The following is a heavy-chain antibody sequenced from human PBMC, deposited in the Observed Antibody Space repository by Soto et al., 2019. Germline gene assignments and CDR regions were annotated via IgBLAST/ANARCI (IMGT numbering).Heavy chain of an antibody. D-gene: IGHD2-15*01. J-gene: IGHJ6*02. CDR3: ARVGTNSLYYYYGMDV. Sequence: GESLKISCKGSGYSFTSYWIGWVRQMPGKGLEWMGIIYPGDSDTRYSPSFQGQVTISADKSISTAYLQWSSLKASDTAMYYCARVGTNSLYYYYGMDVWGQGTTVTVSS. CDR1: GYSFTSYW. V-gene: IGHV5-51*01. CDR2: IYPGDSDT.